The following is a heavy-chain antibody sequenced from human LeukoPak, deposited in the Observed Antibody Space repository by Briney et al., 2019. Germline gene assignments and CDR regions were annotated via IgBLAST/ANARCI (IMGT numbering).Heavy chain of an antibody. J-gene: IGHJ4*02. D-gene: IGHD6-6*01. Sequence: GGSLRLSCAASGFTFSSYGMHWVRQAPGKGLEWVAFIRYDGSNKYYADSVKGRFTISRDNSKNTLYLQMNSLRAEDTAVYYCAISPGLGYSSSLTGVDYWGQGTLVTVSS. CDR3: AISPGLGYSSSLTGVDY. CDR2: IRYDGSNK. V-gene: IGHV3-30*02. CDR1: GFTFSSYG.